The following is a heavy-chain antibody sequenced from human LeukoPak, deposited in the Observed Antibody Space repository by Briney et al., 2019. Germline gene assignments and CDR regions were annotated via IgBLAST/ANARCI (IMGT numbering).Heavy chain of an antibody. J-gene: IGHJ6*03. CDR1: GGTFSSYT. D-gene: IGHD3-10*01. CDR2: IIPIFDTT. CDR3: ARSRFPYYRLSGADYYYMDV. V-gene: IGHV1-69*06. Sequence: GASVKVSCKASGGTFSSYTISWVRQAPGQGLEWMGGIIPIFDTTNYAQKFQGRVTITADKSTTTTYMQLSSLRSEDTAVYYCARSRFPYYRLSGADYYYMDVWAKGTTVTVSS.